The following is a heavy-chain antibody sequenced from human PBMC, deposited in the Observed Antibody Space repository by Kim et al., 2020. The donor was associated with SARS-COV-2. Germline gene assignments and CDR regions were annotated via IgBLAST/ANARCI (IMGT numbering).Heavy chain of an antibody. CDR3: AKVPGKYGGTYYFDY. CDR1: GFTFGTCA. V-gene: IGHV3-23*01. J-gene: IGHJ4*02. CDR2: VSSTGGTI. Sequence: GGSLRLSCAASGFTFGTCAMNWVRQAPGKGLEWVSVVSSTGGTIYYADSVKGRFTIPRDNSKNMVYLQMHSLRAEDTAVYYCAKVPGKYGGTYYFDYWGQGTLVTVSS. D-gene: IGHD1-26*01.